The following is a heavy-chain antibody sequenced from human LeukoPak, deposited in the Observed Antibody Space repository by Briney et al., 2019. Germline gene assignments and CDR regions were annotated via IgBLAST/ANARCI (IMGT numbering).Heavy chain of an antibody. CDR1: GFTFSSYS. V-gene: IGHV3-21*01. CDR2: ISSSSSYI. CDR3: ARAKRGSYNAFDI. J-gene: IGHJ3*02. D-gene: IGHD1-26*01. Sequence: GGSLRLSCAASGFTFSSYSMNWVRQAPGKGLEWVSSISSSSSYIYYADSVKGRFTISRDNAKNSLYLQMNSLRAEDTAVYYCARAKRGSYNAFDIWGQGTMVTVPS.